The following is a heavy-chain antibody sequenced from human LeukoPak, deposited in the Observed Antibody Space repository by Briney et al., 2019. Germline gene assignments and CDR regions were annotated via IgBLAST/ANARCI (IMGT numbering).Heavy chain of an antibody. D-gene: IGHD3-10*01. CDR2: IYHSGNP. CDR1: GGSISRGGYS. V-gene: IGHV4-30-2*01. J-gene: IGHJ6*02. CDR3: ARDRGYYGAGSSDYGIDV. Sequence: PSQTLSLTCAVSGGSISRGGYSWSWVRQPPGKGLEWIGYIYHSGNPYYIPSLKSQVTISVARSKYQFSLKLSSVSAADTAVYYCARDRGYYGAGSSDYGIDVWGQRTTVTVYS.